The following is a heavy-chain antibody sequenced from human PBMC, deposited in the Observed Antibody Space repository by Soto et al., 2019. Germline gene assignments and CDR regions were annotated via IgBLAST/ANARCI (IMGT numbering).Heavy chain of an antibody. D-gene: IGHD3-10*01. Sequence: QVQLVQSGAEVTKPGSSVKVSCKASGGTFSSYAMSWVRQAPGQGLEGMGGIIPIFGTANYAQKFQGRVTITAEESTSTAYMELSSMRSEDTAVYYCARAVVTRSGGYYGMDVWGQGTTVTVSS. CDR3: ARAVVTRSGGYYGMDV. V-gene: IGHV1-69*01. J-gene: IGHJ6*02. CDR1: GGTFSSYA. CDR2: IIPIFGTA.